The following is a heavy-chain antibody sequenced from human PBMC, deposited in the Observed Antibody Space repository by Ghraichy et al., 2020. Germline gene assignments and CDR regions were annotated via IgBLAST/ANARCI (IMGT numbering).Heavy chain of an antibody. V-gene: IGHV3-48*01. Sequence: GGSLRLSCAASGFTFSSYSMNWVRQAPGKGLEWVSYISSSSSTIYYADSVKGRFTISRDNAKNSLYLQMNSLRAEDTAVYYCARVQGPYNWKPTVFDYWGQGTLVTVSS. CDR2: ISSSSSTI. CDR1: GFTFSSYS. D-gene: IGHD1-20*01. J-gene: IGHJ4*02. CDR3: ARVQGPYNWKPTVFDY.